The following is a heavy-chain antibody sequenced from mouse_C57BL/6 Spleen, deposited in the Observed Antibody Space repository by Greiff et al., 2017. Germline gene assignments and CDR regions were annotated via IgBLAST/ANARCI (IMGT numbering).Heavy chain of an antibody. CDR2: IYPGGGYT. CDR3: ARWDDGYYGVDD. V-gene: IGHV1-63*01. D-gene: IGHD2-3*01. Sequence: QVQLQQSGAELVRPGTSVKMSCKASGYTFTNYWIGWAKQRPGHGLEWIGDIYPGGGYTNYNEKFKGKATLTADKSSSTAYMQFSSLTSEDSAIYYCARWDDGYYGVDDWGQGTTLTVSS. J-gene: IGHJ2*01. CDR1: GYTFTNYW.